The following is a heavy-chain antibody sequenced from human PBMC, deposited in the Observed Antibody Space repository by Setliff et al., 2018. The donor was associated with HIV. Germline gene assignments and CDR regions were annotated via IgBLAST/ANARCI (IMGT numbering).Heavy chain of an antibody. J-gene: IGHJ5*02. Sequence: SETLSLTCIVSGGSIIMNNYHWAWIRQPPGKGLEWIGSIYYNGTAYYNPSLKSRVTMSIDTSKSQFSLKLNSVTAADTAVYYCARPGSLFYWVDPWGQGTLVTVSS. CDR3: ARPGSLFYWVDP. CDR1: GGSIIMNNYH. CDR2: IYYNGTA. D-gene: IGHD3-3*01. V-gene: IGHV4-39*01.